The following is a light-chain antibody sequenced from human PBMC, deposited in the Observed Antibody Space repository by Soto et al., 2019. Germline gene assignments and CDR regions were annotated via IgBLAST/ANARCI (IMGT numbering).Light chain of an antibody. J-gene: IGLJ2*01. V-gene: IGLV2-11*01. Sequence: QSALTQPRSVSGSPGQSVTISCTGTSSDVGGYNYVSWYQQHPGKAPKLMIYDVSKRPSGVPDRFSGSKSGNTASLTISGLQAEDEPDYYCCSYAGSVVFGGGTKLTVL. CDR3: CSYAGSVV. CDR1: SSDVGGYNY. CDR2: DVS.